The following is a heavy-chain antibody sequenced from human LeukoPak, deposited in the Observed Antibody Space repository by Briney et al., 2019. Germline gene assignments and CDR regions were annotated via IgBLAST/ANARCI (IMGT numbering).Heavy chain of an antibody. CDR2: ISSSGSTI. D-gene: IGHD2-2*01. CDR3: ARAISGFTSCSSDY. V-gene: IGHV3-11*04. CDR1: GFTFSDYY. Sequence: GGSLRLSCAASGFTFSDYYMGWIRQAPGKGLEWVSYISSSGSTIYYADSVKGRFTISRDNAKNSLYLQMNSLRAEDTAVYFCARAISGFTSCSSDYWGQGTLVTVSS. J-gene: IGHJ4*02.